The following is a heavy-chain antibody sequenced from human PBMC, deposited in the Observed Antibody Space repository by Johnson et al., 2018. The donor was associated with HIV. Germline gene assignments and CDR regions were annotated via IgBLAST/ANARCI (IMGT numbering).Heavy chain of an antibody. J-gene: IGHJ3*02. CDR2: ISFDGSNK. V-gene: IGHV3-30*04. Sequence: VQLVESGGGVVRPGRSLRLSCAASGFTFSNYPMHWVRQAPGKGLEWVAVISFDGSNKYYADSVKGRFTISRDNSKNTLSLQMNSLRAEDTAVYYCAREGNYYDSSSHAFDIWGQGTMVTVSS. D-gene: IGHD3-22*01. CDR1: GFTFSNYP. CDR3: AREGNYYDSSSHAFDI.